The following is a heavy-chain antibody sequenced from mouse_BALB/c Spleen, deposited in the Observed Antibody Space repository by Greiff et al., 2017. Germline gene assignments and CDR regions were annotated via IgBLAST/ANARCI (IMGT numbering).Heavy chain of an antibody. CDR3: ARGGGKHYYAMDY. J-gene: IGHJ4*01. V-gene: IGHV1S29*02. CDR2: IYPYNGGT. CDR1: GYTFTDYN. Sequence: EVKLMESGPELVKPGASVKISCKASGYTFTDYNMHWVKQSHGKSLEWIGYIYPYNGGTGYNQKFKSKATLTVDNSSSTAYMELRSLTSEDSAVYYCARGGGKHYYAMDYWGQGTSVTVSS. D-gene: IGHD2-1*01.